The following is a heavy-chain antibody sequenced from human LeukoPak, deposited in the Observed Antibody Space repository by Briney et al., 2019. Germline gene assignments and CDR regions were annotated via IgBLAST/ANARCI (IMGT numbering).Heavy chain of an antibody. CDR2: ISSSGSTI. D-gene: IGHD6-6*01. J-gene: IGHJ6*03. V-gene: IGHV3-11*04. Sequence: GGPLRLSCAASGFTFSDYYMSWIRQAPGKGLEWVSYISSSGSTIYYADSVKGRFTISRDNAKNSLYLQMNSLRAEDTAVYYCARVSSSHGYYYYYYMDVWGKGATVTVSS. CDR1: GFTFSDYY. CDR3: ARVSSSHGYYYYYYMDV.